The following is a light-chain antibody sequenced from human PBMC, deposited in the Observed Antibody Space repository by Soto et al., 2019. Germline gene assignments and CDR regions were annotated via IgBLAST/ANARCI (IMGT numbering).Light chain of an antibody. Sequence: EVVLTQSPGTLSLSPGERATLSCRASQGVTSDSLAWYWQKPGQAPRLLIYGVSTRATGIPDRFSGSRSGTDCILTISRLEPEDFAVYYCQQYGDSFTFGPGTKVDIK. V-gene: IGKV3-20*01. CDR2: GVS. J-gene: IGKJ3*01. CDR3: QQYGDSFT. CDR1: QGVTSDS.